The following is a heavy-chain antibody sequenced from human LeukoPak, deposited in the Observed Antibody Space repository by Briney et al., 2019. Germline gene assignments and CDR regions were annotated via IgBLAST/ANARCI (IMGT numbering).Heavy chain of an antibody. CDR1: GFTFSSYW. J-gene: IGHJ4*02. CDR3: ARRAVATADFDY. V-gene: IGHV3-7*01. CDR2: IKQDGSEK. D-gene: IGHD2-15*01. Sequence: GGSLRLSCAASGFTFSSYWMTWVRQAPGKGLEWVANIKQDGSEKYYVYSLRGRITISRDNAKNSLYLQMNSLRVEDTAVYYCARRAVATADFDYWGQGTLVTVSS.